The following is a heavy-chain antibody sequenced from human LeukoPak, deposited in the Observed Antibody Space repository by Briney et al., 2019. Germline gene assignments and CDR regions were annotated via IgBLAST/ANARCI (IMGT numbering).Heavy chain of an antibody. D-gene: IGHD5-24*01. Sequence: PGGSLRLSCAASGFTFSTYAMSWVRQAPGKGLEWVSAISSGGGSTYYADSVKGRFTISRDNSKNTLYLQMNSLRAEDTAVYYCARVPRWLQFHVQPLHWYFDLWGRGTLVTVSS. CDR2: ISSGGGST. CDR3: ARVPRWLQFHVQPLHWYFDL. J-gene: IGHJ2*01. CDR1: GFTFSTYA. V-gene: IGHV3-23*01.